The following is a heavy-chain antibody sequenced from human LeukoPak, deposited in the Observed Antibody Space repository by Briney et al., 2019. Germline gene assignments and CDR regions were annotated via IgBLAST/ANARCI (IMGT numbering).Heavy chain of an antibody. J-gene: IGHJ4*02. V-gene: IGHV4-39*01. D-gene: IGHD6-13*01. Sequence: PSETLSLTCTVSGGSVSSSSYYWVWIRQPPGKGLEWVGNIYYSGDTYYNPSLKSRVAISVDTSKNQFSLKLSSVTAADTAVYYCARRDYSSSYFFDYWGQGTLVTVSS. CDR2: IYYSGDT. CDR1: GGSVSSSSYY. CDR3: ARRDYSSSYFFDY.